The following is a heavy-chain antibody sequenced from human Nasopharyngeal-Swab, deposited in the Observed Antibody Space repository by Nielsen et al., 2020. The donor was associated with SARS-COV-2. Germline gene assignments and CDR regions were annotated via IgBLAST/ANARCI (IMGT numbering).Heavy chain of an antibody. CDR3: ARTGVDSGYGSDY. D-gene: IGHD5-12*01. CDR1: GGSFSGYY. J-gene: IGHJ4*02. CDR2: INHSGST. V-gene: IGHV4-34*01. Sequence: SETLSLTCAVYGGSFSGYYWSWIRQPPGKGLEWIGEINHSGSTNYNPSLKSRVTISVDTSKNQFSLELSSVTAADTAVYYCARTGVDSGYGSDYWGQGTLVTVSS.